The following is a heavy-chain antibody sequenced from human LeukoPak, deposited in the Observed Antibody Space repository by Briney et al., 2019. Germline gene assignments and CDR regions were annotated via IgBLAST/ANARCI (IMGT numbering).Heavy chain of an antibody. CDR1: GGSISSSSYY. Sequence: PSETLSLTCTVSGGSISSSSYYWGWIRQPPGKGLEWIGSIYYSGSTYYNPSLKSRVTISVDTSKNQFSLKLSSVTAADTAVYYCARLGIAARAFYYYYYMDVWGKGTTVTVSS. CDR3: ARLGIAARAFYYYYYMDV. CDR2: IYYSGST. V-gene: IGHV4-39*01. D-gene: IGHD6-6*01. J-gene: IGHJ6*03.